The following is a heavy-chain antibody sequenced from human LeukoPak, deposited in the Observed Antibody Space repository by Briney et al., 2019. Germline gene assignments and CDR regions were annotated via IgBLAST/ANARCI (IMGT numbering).Heavy chain of an antibody. CDR2: IYYSGST. CDR1: GGSIGSYY. V-gene: IGHV4-59*01. D-gene: IGHD6-13*01. J-gene: IGHJ5*02. Sequence: SETLSLTCTVSGGSIGSYYWSWIRQPPGKGLEWIGYIYYSGSTNYNPSLKSRVTISVDTSKNQFSLKLSSVTAADTAVYYCARATRIAAAGLWFDPWGQGTLVTVSS. CDR3: ARATRIAAAGLWFDP.